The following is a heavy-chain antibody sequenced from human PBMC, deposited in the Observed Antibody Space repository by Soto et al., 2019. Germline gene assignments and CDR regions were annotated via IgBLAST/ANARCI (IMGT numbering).Heavy chain of an antibody. J-gene: IGHJ6*02. CDR2: IYYSGST. CDR3: ARSNIVVVVAAIPESYGMDV. Sequence: QVQLQESGPGLVKPSQTLSLTCTVSGGSISSGDYYWSWIRQPPGKGREWIGYIYYSGSTYYNPSLKSRVTISVDTSKNQFSLKLSSVTAADTAVYYCARSNIVVVVAAIPESYGMDVWGQGTTVTVSS. V-gene: IGHV4-30-4*01. D-gene: IGHD2-15*01. CDR1: GGSISSGDYY.